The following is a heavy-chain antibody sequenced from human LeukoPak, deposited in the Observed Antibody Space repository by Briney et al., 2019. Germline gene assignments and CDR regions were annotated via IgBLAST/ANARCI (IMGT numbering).Heavy chain of an antibody. Sequence: GGSLRLSCAAYAFTFDDYAMHWVRQAPGKGLEWVSLISWDGGSTYYADSVKGRFTISRDNSKNSLYLQMNSLRAEDTALYYCAKDAVGATAYYYYYYMDVWGKGTTVTVSS. J-gene: IGHJ6*03. D-gene: IGHD1-26*01. CDR3: AKDAVGATAYYYYYYMDV. CDR2: ISWDGGST. V-gene: IGHV3-43D*03. CDR1: AFTFDDYA.